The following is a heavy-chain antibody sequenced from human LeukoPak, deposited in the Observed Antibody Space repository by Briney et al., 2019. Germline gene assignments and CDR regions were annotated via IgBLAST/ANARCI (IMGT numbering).Heavy chain of an antibody. D-gene: IGHD3-3*01. CDR1: GGSISSSSYY. CDR3: ARVASSAGFWSGYLY. Sequence: SETLSLTCTVSGGSISSSSYYWGWIRQPPGKGLEWIGSIYYSGSTYYNPSLKSRVTISVDTSKNQFSLKLSSVTAADTAVYYCARVASSAGFWSGYLYWGQGTLVTVSS. CDR2: IYYSGST. J-gene: IGHJ4*02. V-gene: IGHV4-39*07.